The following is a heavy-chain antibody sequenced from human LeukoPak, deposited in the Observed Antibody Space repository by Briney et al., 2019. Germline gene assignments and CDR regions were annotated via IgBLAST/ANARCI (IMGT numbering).Heavy chain of an antibody. CDR1: GFTVSSNY. CDR3: ARDAHTGSGTYWGGVDYYYGLDV. J-gene: IGHJ6*02. D-gene: IGHD3-10*01. V-gene: IGHV3-66*01. CDR2: VYGGDNT. Sequence: PGGSLRLSCAASGFTVSSNYMSWVRQTPGKGLEWVSVVYGGDNTYYADSVKGRFTISRDNSKNTLYLQMNSLRAEDTAVYYCARDAHTGSGTYWGGVDYYYGLDVWGQGTTVTVSS.